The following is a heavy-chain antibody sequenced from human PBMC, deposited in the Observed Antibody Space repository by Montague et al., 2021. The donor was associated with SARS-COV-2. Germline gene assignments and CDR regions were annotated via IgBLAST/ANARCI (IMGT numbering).Heavy chain of an antibody. Sequence: SETLSLTCTVSGGSITGYYWSWLRRSPGKGLEWIAYIYDGGAANYNPSLGSRVTISTDTSKNQLSLKVNSVTAADTAVYYCVRDHADVGPRWAYDVWGQGTVVTVSS. J-gene: IGHJ3*01. D-gene: IGHD3-16*01. CDR3: VRDHADVGPRWAYDV. CDR2: IYDGGAA. V-gene: IGHV4-59*01. CDR1: GGSITGYY.